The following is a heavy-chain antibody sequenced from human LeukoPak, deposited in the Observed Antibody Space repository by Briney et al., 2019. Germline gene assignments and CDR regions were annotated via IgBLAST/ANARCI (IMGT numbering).Heavy chain of an antibody. V-gene: IGHV4-39*02. J-gene: IGHJ5*02. CDR2: IYYSGST. CDR1: GGSISSYF. D-gene: IGHD3-16*02. CDR3: ARELRLGELSLKDWFDP. Sequence: SETLSLTCTVSGGSISSYFWSWIRQPPGKGLEWIGSIYYSGSTYYNPSLKSRVTISVDTSKNQFSLKLSSVTAADTAVYYCARELRLGELSLKDWFDPWGQGTLVTVSS.